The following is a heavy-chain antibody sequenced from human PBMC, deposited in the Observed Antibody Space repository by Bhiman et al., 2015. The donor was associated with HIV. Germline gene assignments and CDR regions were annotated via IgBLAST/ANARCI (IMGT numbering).Heavy chain of an antibody. Sequence: EVQLVESGGGLVKPGGSLRLSCAASGFTFSTYIMNWVRQAPGKGLEWVSSISSSSSYIYYADSVKGRFTISRDNAKNSLYLQMNSLRAEDTAVYYCASGSGSVNLDHWGQGTLVTVSS. J-gene: IGHJ4*02. CDR1: GFTFSTYI. V-gene: IGHV3-21*01. CDR2: ISSSSSYI. CDR3: ASGSGSVNLDH. D-gene: IGHD3-10*01.